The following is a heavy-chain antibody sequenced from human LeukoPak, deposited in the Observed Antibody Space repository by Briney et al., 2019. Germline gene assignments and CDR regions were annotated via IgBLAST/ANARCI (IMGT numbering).Heavy chain of an antibody. CDR2: IFHSGST. D-gene: IGHD2/OR15-2a*01. V-gene: IGHV4-30-2*06. J-gene: IGHJ3*01. CDR3: ARDRCSPSTCTEGAFDL. CDR1: GGSISSGDYY. Sequence: SETLSLTCTVSGGSISSGDYYWSWIRQSPGKGLEWIGYIFHSGSTYSNPSLESRVTISADRSKNQFSLKLSSVTAADSAVYYCARDRCSPSTCTEGAFDLWGQGTMVTVSS.